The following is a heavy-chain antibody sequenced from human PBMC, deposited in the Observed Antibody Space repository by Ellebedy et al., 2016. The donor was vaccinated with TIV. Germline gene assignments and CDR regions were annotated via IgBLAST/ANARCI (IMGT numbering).Heavy chain of an antibody. J-gene: IGHJ4*02. CDR3: ARAGQSATGTGCVPGV. Sequence: PGGSLRLSCAASGFSISSYWMTWVRQAPGKGLEWVANIKQDGSQKYYVDSVKGRFTISRDNAMNSLSLQMDSLRAEDTAIYFCARAGQSATGTGCVPGVWGQGTLVTVSS. D-gene: IGHD1-1*01. V-gene: IGHV3-7*03. CDR1: GFSISSYW. CDR2: IKQDGSQK.